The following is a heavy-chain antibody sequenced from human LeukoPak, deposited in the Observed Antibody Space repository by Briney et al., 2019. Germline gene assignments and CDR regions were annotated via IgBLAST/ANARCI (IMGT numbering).Heavy chain of an antibody. D-gene: IGHD1-26*01. J-gene: IGHJ4*02. CDR2: IYSGGST. V-gene: IGHV3-66*01. Sequence: GSLRLSCAASGFTVINNYMNWVRQAPGKGLEWVSLIYSGGSTNYADSVKGRFTISRDNSRNMLFLQMNSLRADDTAVYYCAKDLVVGALDYWGQGTLVTVSS. CDR1: GFTVINNY. CDR3: AKDLVVGALDY.